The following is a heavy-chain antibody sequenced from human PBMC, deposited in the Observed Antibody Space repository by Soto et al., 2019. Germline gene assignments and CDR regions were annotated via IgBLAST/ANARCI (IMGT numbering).Heavy chain of an antibody. CDR2: ISYDGSNK. V-gene: IGHV3-30-3*01. CDR3: ARDRSGYGDFYYYYYYGMDV. Sequence: GGSLRLSCAASGFTFSSYAMHWVRQAPGKGLEWVAVISYDGSNKYYADSVKGRFTISRDNSKNTLYLQMNSLRAEDTAVYYCARDRSGYGDFYYYYYYGMDVWGQGTTVTVSS. CDR1: GFTFSSYA. D-gene: IGHD4-17*01. J-gene: IGHJ6*02.